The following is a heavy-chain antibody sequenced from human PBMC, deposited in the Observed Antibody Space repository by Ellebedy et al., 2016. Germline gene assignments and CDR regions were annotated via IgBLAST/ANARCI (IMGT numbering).Heavy chain of an antibody. CDR3: AGDLFVSSGP. V-gene: IGHV1-24*01. Sequence: ASVKVSCXVSGYTFTELSMHWVRQAPGKGLEWMGRFDPEDGETFYAQKFQGRVTMTEDMSTDTAYMELSSLRSEDTAVYYCAGDLFVSSGPWGQGTLVTVSS. CDR2: FDPEDGET. D-gene: IGHD3-22*01. CDR1: GYTFTELS. J-gene: IGHJ4*02.